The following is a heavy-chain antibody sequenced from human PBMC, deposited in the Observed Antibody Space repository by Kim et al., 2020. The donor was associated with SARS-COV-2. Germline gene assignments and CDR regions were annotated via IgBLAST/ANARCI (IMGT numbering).Heavy chain of an antibody. V-gene: IGHV3-30*07. D-gene: IGHD6-13*01. J-gene: IGHJ5*02. Sequence: KGRFTISRDNSKNTRYLQMNSLRAEDTAVYYCARGQQLVDWAATNWFDPWGQGTLVTVSS. CDR3: ARGQQLVDWAATNWFDP.